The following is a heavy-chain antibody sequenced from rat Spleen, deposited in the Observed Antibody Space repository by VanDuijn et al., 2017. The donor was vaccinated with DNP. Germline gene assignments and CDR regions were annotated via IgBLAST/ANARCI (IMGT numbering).Heavy chain of an antibody. CDR2: MWFDGGS. V-gene: IGHV2-63*01. J-gene: IGHJ2*01. Sequence: QVQLKESGPGLVQPSETLSLTCTVSGFSLLSYSISWIRQPSGKGPEWMGRMWFDGGSVSNSALKSRLTISRDTAKNQVFLKMSRLQTDDSGIYYCSRDRGYSGVVEYWGQGVMVTVSS. CDR1: GFSLLSYS. CDR3: SRDRGYSGVVEY. D-gene: IGHD1-1*01.